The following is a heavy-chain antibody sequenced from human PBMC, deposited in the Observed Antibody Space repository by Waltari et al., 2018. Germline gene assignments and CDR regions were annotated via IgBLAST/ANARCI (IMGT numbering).Heavy chain of an antibody. CDR1: GESFSDHF. D-gene: IGHD4-17*01. Sequence: QVQLNQWGAGVLKPSETLSLTCAVYGESFSDHFWTWFRQPPGKGLEWIGQMNHRGSGTYNPSLKNRVTISVDTSMNQFSLMMTSLTAADTAVYYCARAPSFHYGVFSVPLTLDYWSQGTMVFVSS. V-gene: IGHV4-34*01. J-gene: IGHJ3*01. CDR3: ARAPSFHYGVFSVPLTLDY. CDR2: MNHRGSG.